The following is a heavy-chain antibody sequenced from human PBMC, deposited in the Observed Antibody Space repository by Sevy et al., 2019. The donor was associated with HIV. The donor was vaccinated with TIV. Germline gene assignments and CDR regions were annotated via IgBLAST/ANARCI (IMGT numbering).Heavy chain of an antibody. CDR2: IYYSGST. Sequence: SETLSLTCTVSGGSISSSSYYWGWIRQPPGKGLEWIGSIYYSGSTYYNPSLKSRVTISVDTSKNQFSLKLSSVTAADTAVYYCARRHYYGSGNLFNYWGQGTLVTVSS. D-gene: IGHD3-10*01. CDR3: ARRHYYGSGNLFNY. J-gene: IGHJ4*02. CDR1: GGSISSSSYY. V-gene: IGHV4-39*01.